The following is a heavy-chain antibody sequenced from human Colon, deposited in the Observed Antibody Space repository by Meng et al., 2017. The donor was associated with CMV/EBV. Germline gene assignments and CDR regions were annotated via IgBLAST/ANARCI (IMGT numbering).Heavy chain of an antibody. J-gene: IGHJ4*02. D-gene: IGHD6-13*01. CDR3: VRESWYFDF. V-gene: IGHV1-2*02. CDR2: IYPQDGGT. Sequence: VQLVPSGNEVKQPGASVKVSCKTSGYTFTANHLHWVRQAPGQGLEWMGWIYPQDGGTYFAQKFQDRVTLTRDTSITTAYMELSGLTSDDTAIYYCVRESWYFDFWGEGTLVTVSS. CDR1: GYTFTANH.